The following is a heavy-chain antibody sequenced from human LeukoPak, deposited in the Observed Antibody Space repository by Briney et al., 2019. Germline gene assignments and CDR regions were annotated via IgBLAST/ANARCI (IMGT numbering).Heavy chain of an antibody. CDR1: GGSISSYY. Sequence: PSETLSLTCTVSGGSISSYYWSWIRQPPGKGLERIGSIYYSGSTNYNPSLKSRVTISVDTSKNQFSLKLSSVTAADTAVYYCARAEITMIVVGAFDIWGQGTMVTVSS. CDR3: ARAEITMIVVGAFDI. V-gene: IGHV4-59*01. CDR2: IYYSGST. J-gene: IGHJ3*02. D-gene: IGHD3-22*01.